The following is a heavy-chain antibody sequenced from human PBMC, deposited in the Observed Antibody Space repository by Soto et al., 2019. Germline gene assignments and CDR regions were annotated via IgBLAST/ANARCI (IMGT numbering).Heavy chain of an antibody. CDR2: INGDGTTT. CDR3: ARGIPSNYGRDV. J-gene: IGHJ6*02. CDR1: GFTFTNYW. Sequence: EVQLVESGGGLVQPGGSLRLSCAASGFTFTNYWIHWVRQVPGKGLMWISRINGDGTTTNYADSVKGRFAISRDNARNTVYLQVSSLRVEDTALYYCARGIPSNYGRDVWGHGTTVTVSS. V-gene: IGHV3-74*01. D-gene: IGHD2-21*01.